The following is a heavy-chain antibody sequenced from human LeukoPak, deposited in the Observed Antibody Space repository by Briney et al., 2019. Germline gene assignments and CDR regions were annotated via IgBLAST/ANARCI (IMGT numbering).Heavy chain of an antibody. CDR3: ARGEGVSSHFDY. V-gene: IGHV3-21*01. J-gene: IGHJ4*02. D-gene: IGHD2-8*01. Sequence: GGSLRLSCAASGFTFSYFTMNWVSHAPGKGLEWVSSISGSSSYIYYADSVKGRFTISRDNAKNSPFLQMNSLRAEDTAVYYCARGEGVSSHFDYWGQGTLVTVSS. CDR1: GFTFSYFT. CDR2: ISGSSSYI.